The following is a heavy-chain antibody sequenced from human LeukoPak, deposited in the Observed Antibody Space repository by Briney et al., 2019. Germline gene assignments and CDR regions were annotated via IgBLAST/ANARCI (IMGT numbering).Heavy chain of an antibody. D-gene: IGHD3-22*01. Sequence: GASVKVSCKASGGTFSSYAISWVRQAPGQGLEWMGGIIPIFGTANYAQKFQGRVTITADKSTSTAYMELSSLRSEDTAVYYCAREAVVAPFDIWGQGTMVTVSS. CDR1: GGTFSSYA. CDR3: AREAVVAPFDI. J-gene: IGHJ3*02. CDR2: IIPIFGTA. V-gene: IGHV1-69*06.